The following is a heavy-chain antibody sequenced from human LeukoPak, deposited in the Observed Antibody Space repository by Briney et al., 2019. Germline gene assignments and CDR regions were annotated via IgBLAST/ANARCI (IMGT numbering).Heavy chain of an antibody. CDR1: GYTFTSYG. CDR3: ARVDSSGSFDY. J-gene: IGHJ4*02. Sequence: ASVKVSCTASGYTFTSYGISWVRQAPGQGLEWMGWISTYNDNTNYAQKLQGRVAMTSDTSTSTAYMELRSLRSDDTAVYYCARVDSSGSFDYWGQGTLVTVSS. D-gene: IGHD6-19*01. V-gene: IGHV1-18*01. CDR2: ISTYNDNT.